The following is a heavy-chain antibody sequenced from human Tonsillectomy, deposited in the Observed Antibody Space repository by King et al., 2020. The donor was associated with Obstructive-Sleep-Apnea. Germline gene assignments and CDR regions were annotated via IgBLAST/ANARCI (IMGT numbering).Heavy chain of an antibody. CDR1: GFSFSSYA. V-gene: IGHV3-30-3*01. D-gene: IGHD1-1*01. CDR3: ARASGNNWDDAFDV. CDR2: ISYDPSNK. Sequence: VQLVESGGGVVQPGRSLRLSCAASGFSFSSYAMHWVRQAPGKGLEWVAIISYDPSNKYYADSVKGRFTISGDNSKSTLYLQMNSLRAEDTAVYYCARASGNNWDDAFDVWGHGTMVTVSS. J-gene: IGHJ3*01.